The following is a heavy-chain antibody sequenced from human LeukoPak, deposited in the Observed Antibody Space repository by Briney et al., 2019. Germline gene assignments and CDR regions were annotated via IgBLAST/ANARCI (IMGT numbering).Heavy chain of an antibody. CDR3: ARHVEQGYDYVWGSRDGTAFDY. CDR2: IYYSGST. CDR1: GGSISSYY. Sequence: SETLSLTCTVSGGSISSYYWSWIRQPPGKGLEWIGYIYYSGSTNYNPSLKSRVTISVDTSKNQFSLKLSSVTAADTAVYYCARHVEQGYDYVWGSRDGTAFDYWGQGTLVTVSS. V-gene: IGHV4-59*08. D-gene: IGHD3-16*01. J-gene: IGHJ4*02.